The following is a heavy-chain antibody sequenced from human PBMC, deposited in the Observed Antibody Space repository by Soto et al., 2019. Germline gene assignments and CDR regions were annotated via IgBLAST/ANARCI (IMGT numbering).Heavy chain of an antibody. CDR1: GGTFSSYA. D-gene: IGHD3-22*01. Sequence: GASVKVSCKASGGTFSSYAISWVRQAPGQGLEWMGGIIPIFGTANYAQKFQGRVTITADESTSTAYMELSSLRSEDTAVYYCARKGYYDSSGYYPFDYWGQGTLVTVSS. J-gene: IGHJ4*02. CDR2: IIPIFGTA. CDR3: ARKGYYDSSGYYPFDY. V-gene: IGHV1-69*13.